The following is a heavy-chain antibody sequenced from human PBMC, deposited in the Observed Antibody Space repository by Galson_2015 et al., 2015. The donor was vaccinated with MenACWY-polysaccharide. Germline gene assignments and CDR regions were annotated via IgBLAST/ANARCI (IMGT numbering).Heavy chain of an antibody. CDR2: INQDGTVK. J-gene: IGHJ4*02. D-gene: IGHD6-6*01. Sequence: SLRLSCAASGFTFSNYWMSWVRQAPGKGLEWVANINQDGTVKYYVDSVKGRFTISRDNAKNSLYVQMNSLRGEDTAVYYCARVGYDSSSTDYWGQGTLVTVSS. CDR3: ARVGYDSSSTDY. CDR1: GFTFSNYW. V-gene: IGHV3-7*01.